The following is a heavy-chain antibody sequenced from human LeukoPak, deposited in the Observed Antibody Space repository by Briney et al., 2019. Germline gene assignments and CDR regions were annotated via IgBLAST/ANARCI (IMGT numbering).Heavy chain of an antibody. D-gene: IGHD2-2*01. V-gene: IGHV3-74*01. CDR3: ASGSSYRSSTSCKEPLDY. CDR1: QFTFSNYW. Sequence: GGSLRLSCASSQFTFSNYWRHWVRQAPGKGLVWVSRINSDGSSTNYADSVKGRFTISRDNAKNTLYLQMNGLRAEDTALYYCASGSSYRSSTSCKEPLDYWGQGTLVTVSS. J-gene: IGHJ4*02. CDR2: INSDGSST.